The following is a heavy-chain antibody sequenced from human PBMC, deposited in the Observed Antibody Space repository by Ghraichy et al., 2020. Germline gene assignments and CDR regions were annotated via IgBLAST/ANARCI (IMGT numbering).Heavy chain of an antibody. CDR1: GFTFSSYA. CDR2: ISYDGSNK. D-gene: IGHD2-15*01. J-gene: IGHJ6*03. Sequence: GGSLRLSCAASGFTFSSYAMHWVRQAPGKGLEWVAVISYDGSNKYYADSVKGRFTISRDNSKNTLYLQMNSLRAEDTAVYYCARPEQYCSGGSCYPSPLGFYYYYMDVWGKGTTVTVSS. V-gene: IGHV3-30*04. CDR3: ARPEQYCSGGSCYPSPLGFYYYYMDV.